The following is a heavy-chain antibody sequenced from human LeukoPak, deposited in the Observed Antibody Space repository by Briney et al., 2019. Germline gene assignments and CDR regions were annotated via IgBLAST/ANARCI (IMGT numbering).Heavy chain of an antibody. CDR2: INPNSGGT. Sequence: GASVKVSGKAARPSLTGYRVKGSTQAPGQGLEWMGWINPNSGGTNYAQKFQGRVTMTRDTSISTAYMELTRLRSDDTAVYYCARSYGTCWYYLICWGQGTLVTVSS. CDR3: ARSYGTCWYYLIC. V-gene: IGHV1-2*02. CDR1: RPSLTGYR. J-gene: IGHJ4*02. D-gene: IGHD6-13*01.